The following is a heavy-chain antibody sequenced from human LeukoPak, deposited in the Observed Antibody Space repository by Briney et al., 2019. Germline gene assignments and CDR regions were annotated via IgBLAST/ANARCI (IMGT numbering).Heavy chain of an antibody. V-gene: IGHV4-39*07. CDR2: IYYSEST. Sequence: PSETLSLTCTVSGGSISSSNYYWGWLRQPPGKGLEWIGSIYYSESTHYNPSRKSRVTISVDRSKNQFSLHLSSVTAADTALYYWARDSSSSSYTYYYYYMDVWGKGTTVTVSS. D-gene: IGHD6-6*01. J-gene: IGHJ6*03. CDR3: ARDSSSSSYTYYYYYMDV. CDR1: GGSISSSNYY.